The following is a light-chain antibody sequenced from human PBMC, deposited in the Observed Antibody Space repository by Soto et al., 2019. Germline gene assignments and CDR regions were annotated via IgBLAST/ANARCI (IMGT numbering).Light chain of an antibody. Sequence: DIVMTQSPDSLAVSLGERATINCKSSQSVLSSSNNKNYLAWYQQKPGQPPKLVIHWASTRESGVPDRFGGSGSGTDFTLTISSLQAEDVAVYYCQQYYSTPLTFGGGTKMEIK. CDR3: QQYYSTPLT. V-gene: IGKV4-1*01. J-gene: IGKJ4*01. CDR1: QSVLSSSNNKNY. CDR2: WAS.